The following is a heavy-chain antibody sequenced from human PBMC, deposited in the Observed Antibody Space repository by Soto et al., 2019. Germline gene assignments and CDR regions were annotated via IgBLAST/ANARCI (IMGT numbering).Heavy chain of an antibody. CDR1: GGSISSGGYS. V-gene: IGHV4-30-2*01. J-gene: IGHJ4*02. Sequence: QLQLQESGSGLVKPSQTLSLTCAVSGGSISSGGYSWSWIRQPPGKGLEWIGYIYHSGSTYYNPSPKSRVTISVDKSKHQFSLKLSSVTAAGTAVYYCARAGGLGAVAADYWGQGTLVTVSS. CDR3: ARAGGLGAVAADY. CDR2: IYHSGST. D-gene: IGHD6-19*01.